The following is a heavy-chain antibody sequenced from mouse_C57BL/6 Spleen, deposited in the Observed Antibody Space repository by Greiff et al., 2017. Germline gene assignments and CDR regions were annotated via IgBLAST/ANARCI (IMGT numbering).Heavy chain of an antibody. J-gene: IGHJ4*01. CDR1: GFTFSDYG. Sequence: EVKLMESGGGLVKPGGSLKLSCAASGFTFSDYGMHWVRQAPEKGLEWVAYISSGSSTIYYADTVKGRFTISRDNAKNTLFLQMTSLRSEDTAMYYCARERLAAMDYWGQGTSVTVSS. CDR2: ISSGSSTI. D-gene: IGHD2-2*01. CDR3: ARERLAAMDY. V-gene: IGHV5-17*01.